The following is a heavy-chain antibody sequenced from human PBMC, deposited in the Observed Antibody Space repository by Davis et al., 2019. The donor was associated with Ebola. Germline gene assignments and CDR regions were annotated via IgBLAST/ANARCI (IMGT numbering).Heavy chain of an antibody. V-gene: IGHV4-61*01. D-gene: IGHD2-21*02. CDR1: GGSVSSGSYY. J-gene: IGHJ4*02. CDR2: IYYSGST. Sequence: MPSETLSLTCTVSGGSVSSGSYYWSWIRQPPGKGLEWIGYIYYSGSTNYNPSLKSRVTISVDTSKNQFSLKLSSVTAADTAVYYCARRGILDCGGDCYPFDYWGQGTLVTVSS. CDR3: ARRGILDCGGDCYPFDY.